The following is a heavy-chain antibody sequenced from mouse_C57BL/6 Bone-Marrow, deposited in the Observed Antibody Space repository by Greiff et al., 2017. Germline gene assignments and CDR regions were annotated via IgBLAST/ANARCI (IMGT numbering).Heavy chain of an antibody. CDR3: ARLADGMGY. CDR2: INPSSGYT. V-gene: IGHV1-7*01. Sequence: VQLQQSGAELAKPGASVKLSCKASGYTFTDYCMHWVKQRPGQGLEWIGYINPSSGYTKYTQKFKDKATLTADKSSSTAYMQLSSLTYEDSAVYYGARLADGMGYCGQGTSVTVSS. D-gene: IGHD2-3*01. CDR1: GYTFTDYC. J-gene: IGHJ4*01.